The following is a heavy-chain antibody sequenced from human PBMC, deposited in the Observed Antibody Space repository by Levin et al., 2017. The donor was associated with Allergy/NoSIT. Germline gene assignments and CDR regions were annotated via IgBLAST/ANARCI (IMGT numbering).Heavy chain of an antibody. CDR1: GGSISTYY. V-gene: IGHV4-59*01. J-gene: IGHJ6*02. Sequence: SSETLSLTCTVSGGSISTYYWSWIRQPPGKGLEWIGYVYYSGSTNYNPSLKSRLTISVDTSKNQFSLKLRSVTAADTAVYYCARGERRYYGLDVWGQGTTVTVSS. CDR2: VYYSGST. CDR3: ARGERRYYGLDV.